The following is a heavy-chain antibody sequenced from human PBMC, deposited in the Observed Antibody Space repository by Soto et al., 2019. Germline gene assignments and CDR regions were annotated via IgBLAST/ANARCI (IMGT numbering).Heavy chain of an antibody. CDR2: INHSGST. CDR1: GGSLSGYY. Sequence: QVQLQQWGAGLLKPSETLSLTCAVYGGSLSGYYWSWIRQPPGKGLEWIGEINHSGSTNYNPSLKSRVTISVDTSKNQFSLKLSSVTAADTAVYYCARGRRDFWSGYWGVAFDIWGQGTMVTVSS. J-gene: IGHJ3*02. V-gene: IGHV4-34*01. CDR3: ARGRRDFWSGYWGVAFDI. D-gene: IGHD3-3*01.